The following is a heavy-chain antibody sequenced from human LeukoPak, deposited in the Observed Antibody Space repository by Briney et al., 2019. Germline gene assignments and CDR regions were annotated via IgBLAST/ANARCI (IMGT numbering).Heavy chain of an antibody. V-gene: IGHV1-2*02. J-gene: IGHJ4*02. CDR2: INPNSGST. CDR3: ARERPRIYYDSSGYHDY. D-gene: IGHD3-22*01. Sequence: GASVKVSCKASGYTFTGYYMHWVRQAPGQGLEWMGWINPNSGSTNYAQKFQGRVTMTRDTSISTAYMELSRLRSDDTAVYYCARERPRIYYDSSGYHDYWGQGTLVTVSS. CDR1: GYTFTGYY.